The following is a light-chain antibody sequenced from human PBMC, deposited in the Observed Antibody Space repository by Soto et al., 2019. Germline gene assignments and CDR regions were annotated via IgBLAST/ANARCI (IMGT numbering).Light chain of an antibody. CDR2: DAS. Sequence: ELVLTQSPATLSLSPGERATLSCRASQSVSSHLAWYQNKPGQAPRLLIYDASYRAAGIPARFSGSGSGTDFNLTITRLETEDFAVYYCQQRGNWPLTFGGGTKLDIK. V-gene: IGKV3-11*01. CDR1: QSVSSH. J-gene: IGKJ4*01. CDR3: QQRGNWPLT.